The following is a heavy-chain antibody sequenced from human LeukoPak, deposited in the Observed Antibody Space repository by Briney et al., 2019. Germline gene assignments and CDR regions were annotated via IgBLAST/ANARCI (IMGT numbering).Heavy chain of an antibody. CDR3: AKDSGSQNTDFDY. CDR2: ISWNSGSI. J-gene: IGHJ4*02. V-gene: IGHV3-9*01. Sequence: GRSLRLSCAASGFTFDDYAMHWVRQAPGKGLEWVSGISWNSGSIGYADSVKGRFTISRDNAKNSLYLQMNSLGAEDTALYYCAKDSGSQNTDFDYWGQGTLVTVSS. D-gene: IGHD1-26*01. CDR1: GFTFDDYA.